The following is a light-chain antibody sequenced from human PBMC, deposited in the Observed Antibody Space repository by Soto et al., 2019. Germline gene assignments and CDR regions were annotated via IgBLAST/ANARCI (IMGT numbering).Light chain of an antibody. CDR2: SNN. CDR3: AAWDDSLNGYYV. V-gene: IGLV1-44*01. CDR1: SSNIGSNT. J-gene: IGLJ1*01. Sequence: QSVLTQPPSASGTPGQRVSISCSGRSSNIGSNTVNWYQQLPGTAPKLVIYSNNQRPSGVPDRFSGSKSGTSASLAISGLQSEDEADYYCAAWDDSLNGYYVFGTGTKLTVL.